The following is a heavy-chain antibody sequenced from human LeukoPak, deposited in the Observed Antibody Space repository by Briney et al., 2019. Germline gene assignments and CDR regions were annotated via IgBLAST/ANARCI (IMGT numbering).Heavy chain of an antibody. CDR1: GGSISTDDYD. CDR3: ARALDIVAVPTAPTAAFDI. J-gene: IGHJ3*02. V-gene: IGHV4-30-4*01. CDR2: ISYSGST. Sequence: PSETLSLTCTVSGGSISTDDYDWSWIRQPPGKGLEWIGYISYSGSTYYNPSLKGRVTISVDTSKNQFSLKLTSVTAADTAVYYCARALDIVAVPTAPTAAFDIWGHGTMVTVSS. D-gene: IGHD2-2*03.